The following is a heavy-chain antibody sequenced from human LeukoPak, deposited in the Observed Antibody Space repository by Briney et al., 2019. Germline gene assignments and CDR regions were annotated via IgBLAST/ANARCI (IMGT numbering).Heavy chain of an antibody. CDR3: ARYSGRYSNSYFDY. CDR2: ISGSGGST. CDR1: GFTFSSYG. Sequence: PGGTLRLSCAASGFTFSSYGMSWVRQAPGKGLEWVSAISGSGGSTYYADSVKGRFTISRDNSKNTLYLQMNSLRAEDTAVYYCARYSGRYSNSYFDYWGQGTLVTVSS. D-gene: IGHD1-26*01. V-gene: IGHV3-23*01. J-gene: IGHJ4*02.